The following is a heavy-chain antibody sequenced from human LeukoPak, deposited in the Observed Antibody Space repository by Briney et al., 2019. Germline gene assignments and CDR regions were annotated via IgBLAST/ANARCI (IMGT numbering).Heavy chain of an antibody. CDR3: ARGPRITIFGVVMANDAFDI. V-gene: IGHV1-2*02. CDR2: INPKSGGT. J-gene: IGHJ3*02. CDR1: GYTFTSYY. D-gene: IGHD3-3*01. Sequence: ASVKVSCKASGYTFTSYYMHWVRQAPGQGLEWMGWINPKSGGTVYAQKFQGRVTMTRDTSSSTAYMELSRLRFDDTVVYYCARGPRITIFGVVMANDAFDIWGQGTMVTVSS.